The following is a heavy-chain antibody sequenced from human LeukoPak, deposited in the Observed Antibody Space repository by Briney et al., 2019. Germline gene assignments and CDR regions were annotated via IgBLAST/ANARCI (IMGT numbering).Heavy chain of an antibody. CDR3: AKDIAVAGNGDY. CDR1: GFTFSTSW. V-gene: IGHV3-23*01. J-gene: IGHJ4*02. CDR2: ISGSGDST. D-gene: IGHD6-19*01. Sequence: GGSLRLSCAASGFTFSTSWMSWVRQAPGKGLEWVSAISGSGDSTYYADSVKGRFTISRDNSKNTLYLQMNSLRAEDTAVYYCAKDIAVAGNGDYWGQGTLVTVSS.